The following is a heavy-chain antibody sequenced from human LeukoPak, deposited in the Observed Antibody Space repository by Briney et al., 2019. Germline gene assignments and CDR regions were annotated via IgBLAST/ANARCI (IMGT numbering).Heavy chain of an antibody. CDR1: GFTFSSYG. D-gene: IGHD4-23*01. CDR2: ISYDGSNK. Sequence: GRSLRLSCVASGFTFSSYGMHWVRQAPGKGLEWVAVISYDGSNKYYADSVKGRFTISRDNSKNTLYLQMNSLRAEDTAVYYCAKDTAVVRPYYYYYYGMDVWGQGTTVTVSS. J-gene: IGHJ6*02. CDR3: AKDTAVVRPYYYYYYGMDV. V-gene: IGHV3-30*18.